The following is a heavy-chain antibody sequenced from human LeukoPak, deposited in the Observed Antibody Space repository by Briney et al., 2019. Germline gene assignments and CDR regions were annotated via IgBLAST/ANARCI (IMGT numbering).Heavy chain of an antibody. D-gene: IGHD3-22*01. CDR3: VRLYQAYYSDL. CDR2: IYPGDSDT. J-gene: IGHJ4*02. CDR1: GYSFTKYW. V-gene: IGHV5-51*01. Sequence: GESLKISCESSGYSFTKYWIGWVRQMPGKGLEWMGIIYPGDSDTRYSPSFQGQVTISADKSISTAYLQWSSLKASDTAIYYCVRLYQAYYSDLWGQGTLVTVSS.